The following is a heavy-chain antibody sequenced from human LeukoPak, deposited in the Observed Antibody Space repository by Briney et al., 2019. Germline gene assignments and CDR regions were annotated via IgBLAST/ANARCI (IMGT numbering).Heavy chain of an antibody. D-gene: IGHD4-17*01. CDR2: ISTYNGNT. Sequence: ASVKVSCKASGYTFTTYGITWVRQAPAQGLEWMGWISTYNGNTDYTQKLQGRVTMTTDTSTSTAYMELRSLRSDDTALYYCARTYGDYDGSYWYFDLWGRGTLVTVSS. V-gene: IGHV1-18*01. J-gene: IGHJ2*01. CDR3: ARTYGDYDGSYWYFDL. CDR1: GYTFTTYG.